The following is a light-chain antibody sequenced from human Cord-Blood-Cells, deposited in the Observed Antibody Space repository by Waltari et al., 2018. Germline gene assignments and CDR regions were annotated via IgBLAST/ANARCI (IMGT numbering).Light chain of an antibody. V-gene: IGKV3-15*01. Sequence: EIVMTQSPAPLSVSPGERATLSCRASQIVSSNLAWYQQKPGQAPRLLIYGASTRATGIPARFSGSGSGTEFTLTISSLQSEDFAVYYCQQYNNWPYTFGQGTKLEIK. J-gene: IGKJ2*01. CDR1: QIVSSN. CDR3: QQYNNWPYT. CDR2: GAS.